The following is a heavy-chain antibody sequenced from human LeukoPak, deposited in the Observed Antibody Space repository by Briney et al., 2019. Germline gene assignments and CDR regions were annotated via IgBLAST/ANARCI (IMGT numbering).Heavy chain of an antibody. CDR3: ASMRLGYCSSTSCYTGGGDAFDI. V-gene: IGHV4-38-2*01. CDR2: IYHSGST. Sequence: SETLSLTCAVSAYSIDSGYYWGWIRQPPGKGLEWIGSIYHSGSTYYNPSLKSRVTILVDTSKNQFSLKLSSVTAADTAVYYCASMRLGYCSSTSCYTGGGDAFDIWGQGTMVTVSS. J-gene: IGHJ3*02. CDR1: AYSIDSGYY. D-gene: IGHD2-2*02.